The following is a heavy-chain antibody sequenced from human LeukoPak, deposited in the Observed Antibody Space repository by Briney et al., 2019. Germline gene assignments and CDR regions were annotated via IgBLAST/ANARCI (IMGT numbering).Heavy chain of an antibody. CDR3: ASLYDIVGTTVDY. J-gene: IGHJ4*02. Sequence: ASVKVSCKTSGYSFTDYYKHWVRQAPGQGLEWMGRIDPNTGGTKSAKNFQGRVTMTRDTSISTAYMALSGLRSDDTVVYYCASLYDIVGTTVDYWGQGTLVTVSS. CDR2: IDPNTGGT. CDR1: GYSFTDYY. V-gene: IGHV1-2*05. D-gene: IGHD1-26*01.